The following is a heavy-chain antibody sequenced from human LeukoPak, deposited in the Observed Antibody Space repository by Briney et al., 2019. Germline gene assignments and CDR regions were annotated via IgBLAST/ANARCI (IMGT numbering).Heavy chain of an antibody. CDR3: ARDSSPDY. CDR2: ISSSSSTI. Sequence: SGGSLRLSCAASGFTFSNAWMSWVRQAPGKGLDWVSYISSSSSTIYYADSVRGRFTISRGNAQNSLFLQMNSLRAEDTAVYYCARDSSPDYWGQGTLVTVSS. J-gene: IGHJ4*02. CDR1: GFTFSNAW. V-gene: IGHV3-48*01. D-gene: IGHD6-13*01.